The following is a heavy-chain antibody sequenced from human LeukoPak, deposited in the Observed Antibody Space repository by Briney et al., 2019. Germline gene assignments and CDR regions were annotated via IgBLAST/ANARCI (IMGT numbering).Heavy chain of an antibody. V-gene: IGHV3-30-3*01. CDR3: ARGAVAGANFDY. CDR2: ISYDGSNK. D-gene: IGHD1-26*01. J-gene: IGHJ4*02. CDR1: GFTFSSYA. Sequence: QTGGSLRLSCAASGFTFSSYAMHWVRQAPGKGLEWVAVISYDGSNKYYADSVKGRFTISRDNSENTLYLQMSSLRAEDTAVYYCARGAVAGANFDYWGLGTLVTVSS.